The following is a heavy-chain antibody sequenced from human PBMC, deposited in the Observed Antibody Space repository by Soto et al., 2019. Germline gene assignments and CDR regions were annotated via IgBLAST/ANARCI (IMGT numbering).Heavy chain of an antibody. V-gene: IGHV3-30*18. CDR3: AKDPAAGTGDY. J-gene: IGHJ4*02. CDR2: ISYDGSNK. CDR1: GFTFSSYA. D-gene: IGHD6-13*01. Sequence: QVQLVESGGGVVQPGRSLRLSCAASGFTFSSYAMHWVRQAPGKGLEWVSLISYDGSNKYYADSVKGRFTISRDNSKNTLYLQMNSLRAEDTAVYYCAKDPAAGTGDYWGQGTLVTVSS.